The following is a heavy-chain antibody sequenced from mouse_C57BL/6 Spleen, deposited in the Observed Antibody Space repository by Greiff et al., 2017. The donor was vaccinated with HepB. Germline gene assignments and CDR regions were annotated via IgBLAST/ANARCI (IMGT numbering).Heavy chain of an antibody. CDR1: GYTFTSYW. D-gene: IGHD1-1*01. J-gene: IGHJ3*01. Sequence: QVQLQQPGAELVRPGSSVKLSCKASGYTFTSYWMDWVKQRPGQGLEWIGNIYPSDSETHYNQKFKDKATLTVDKSSSTAYMQLSSLTSEDSAVYYCARNYYGWFAYWGQGTLVTVSA. CDR3: ARNYYGWFAY. CDR2: IYPSDSET. V-gene: IGHV1-61*01.